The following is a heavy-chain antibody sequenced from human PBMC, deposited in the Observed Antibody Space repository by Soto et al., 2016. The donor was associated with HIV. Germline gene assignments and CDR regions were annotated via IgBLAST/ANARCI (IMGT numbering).Heavy chain of an antibody. J-gene: IGHJ4*02. V-gene: IGHV3-9*03. D-gene: IGHD5-12*01. CDR1: GFTFDDYA. CDR3: AKARSATIVATTHFDY. Sequence: EVQLVESGGGLVQPGRSLRLSCAASGFTFDDYAMHWVRQAPGKGLEWVSGISWNSGSIGYADSVKGRFTISRDNAKNSLYLQMNSLRAEDMALYYCAKARSATIVATTHFDYWGQGTLVTVSS. CDR2: ISWNSGSI.